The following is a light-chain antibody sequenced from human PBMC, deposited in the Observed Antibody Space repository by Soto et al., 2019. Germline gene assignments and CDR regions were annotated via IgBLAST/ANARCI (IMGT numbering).Light chain of an antibody. J-gene: IGKJ3*01. Sequence: ELVTTHSPSTLSVSPEERATLSCRASQIVSSNLAWYQQYPGLAPRLLIFGASSRATGVPARFSGSGSGTEFTLTINSLQSEDFAVYVCQQYDNLPLSFAPGTKVDI. V-gene: IGKV3-15*01. CDR2: GAS. CDR3: QQYDNLPLS. CDR1: QIVSSN.